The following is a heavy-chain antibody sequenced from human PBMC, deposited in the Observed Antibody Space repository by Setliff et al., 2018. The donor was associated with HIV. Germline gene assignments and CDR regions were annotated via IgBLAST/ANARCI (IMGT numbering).Heavy chain of an antibody. CDR3: ANFLPYTAAAGPRFDY. CDR2: INHSGST. D-gene: IGHD6-13*01. J-gene: IGHJ4*02. V-gene: IGHV4-34*01. Sequence: SETLSLTCAVYGGSFSGFYWSWIRQPPGKGLEWIGEINHSGSTTYKPSLKSRVTISVDTSKNHFSLKLSSVTAADSAVYYCANFLPYTAAAGPRFDYWGQGTLVTVSS. CDR1: GGSFSGFY.